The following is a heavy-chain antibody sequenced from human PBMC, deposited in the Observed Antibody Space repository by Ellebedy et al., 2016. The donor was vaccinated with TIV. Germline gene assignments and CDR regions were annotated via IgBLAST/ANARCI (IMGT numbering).Heavy chain of an antibody. CDR1: GGSINNYY. CDR3: ARTKAVAGTFCFDY. V-gene: IGHV4-59*01. J-gene: IGHJ4*02. Sequence: SDTLSLTCTVSGGSINNYYWSWIRQPPGKGLEWIGYIYYSGSTHYNPSLQSRVTISVDTSKNQFSLKLSSVTASDTAVYYCARTKAVAGTFCFDYWGQGTLVTVSS. CDR2: IYYSGST. D-gene: IGHD6-19*01.